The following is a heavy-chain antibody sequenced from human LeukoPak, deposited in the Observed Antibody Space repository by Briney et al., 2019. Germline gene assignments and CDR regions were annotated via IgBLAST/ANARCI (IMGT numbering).Heavy chain of an antibody. Sequence: ASVKVSYKASGYTFTGYYIHWVRQAPGQGLEWMGWINPNSGGTNYAQNFQGRVTMTRDTSISTAYMELSSLGSDDTAVYYCARGRGSLRDTLDFWGQGTMVTVS. J-gene: IGHJ3*01. CDR3: ARGRGSLRDTLDF. CDR1: GYTFTGYY. V-gene: IGHV1-2*02. CDR2: INPNSGGT. D-gene: IGHD1-26*01.